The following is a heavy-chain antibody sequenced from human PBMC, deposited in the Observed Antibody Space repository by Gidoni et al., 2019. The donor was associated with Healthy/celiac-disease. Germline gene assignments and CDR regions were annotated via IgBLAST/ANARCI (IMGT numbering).Heavy chain of an antibody. J-gene: IGHJ3*02. V-gene: IGHV1-18*01. D-gene: IGHD2-2*01. CDR1: GYTFTSYG. CDR3: ARTYCSSTSCYLNAFDI. Sequence: QVQLVQSGAEVKKPGASVKVSCKASGYTFTSYGISWVRQAPGQVLEWMGWISAYNGNTNYAQKLQGRVTMTTDTSTSTAYMELRSLRSDDTAVYYCARTYCSSTSCYLNAFDIWGQGTMVTVSS. CDR2: ISAYNGNT.